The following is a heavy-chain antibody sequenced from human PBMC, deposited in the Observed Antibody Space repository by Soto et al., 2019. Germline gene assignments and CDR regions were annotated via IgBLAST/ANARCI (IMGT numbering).Heavy chain of an antibody. CDR1: GFTFSSYA. J-gene: IGHJ6*02. V-gene: IGHV3-30-3*01. Sequence: GGSLRLSCAASGFTFSSYAMHWVRQAPGKGLEWVAVISYDGSNKYYADSVKGRFTISRDSSKNTLYLQMNSLRAEDTAVYYCARDGQQLVPLYYYYGMDVWGQGTTVTVSS. D-gene: IGHD6-6*01. CDR3: ARDGQQLVPLYYYYGMDV. CDR2: ISYDGSNK.